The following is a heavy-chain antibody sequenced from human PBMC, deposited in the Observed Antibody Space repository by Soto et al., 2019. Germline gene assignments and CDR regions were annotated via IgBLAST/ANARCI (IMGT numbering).Heavy chain of an antibody. CDR2: ISAGGITT. CDR1: GFTFNNYA. Sequence: EVQLLESGGGLVQPGGSLRLSCAASGFTFNNYAMSWVRQAPGKGLEWVSSISAGGITTYYADSVKGRFIISRDNSKNPLSLQTDSLRAEDTAIYYCAKGRGPENSRPWGQGTLVTVSS. V-gene: IGHV3-23*01. J-gene: IGHJ5*02. CDR3: AKGRGPENSRP. D-gene: IGHD1-7*01.